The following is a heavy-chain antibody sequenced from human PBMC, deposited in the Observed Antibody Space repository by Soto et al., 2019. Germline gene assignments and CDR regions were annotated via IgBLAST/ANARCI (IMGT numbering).Heavy chain of an antibody. V-gene: IGHV4-39*01. Sequence: TSETLSLTCSVSGGSISTSRSYWAWIRQPPGKGLEWLANIFYSGSTFYNPSLASRVSVSVDTSKNEFSLKLRSVTAADTAVYYCARQPTTGDTDLWFDPWGHGTLVTVSS. CDR1: GGSISTSRSY. D-gene: IGHD2-21*01. CDR2: IFYSGST. J-gene: IGHJ5*02. CDR3: ARQPTTGDTDLWFDP.